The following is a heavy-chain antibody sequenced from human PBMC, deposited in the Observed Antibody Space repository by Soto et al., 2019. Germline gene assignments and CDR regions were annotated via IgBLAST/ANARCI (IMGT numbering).Heavy chain of an antibody. CDR2: ISDEGSNK. Sequence: GGSLRLSFAASGFTLSSYGMHWVRQAPGKGLEWVAGISDEGSNKYYADSVKGRFTISRANSKTTLYLQMHSLRAQDTAVSYCSKGLGRAYSSGWNYGMDVWGQGPTVTVSS. J-gene: IGHJ6*02. CDR1: GFTLSSYG. D-gene: IGHD6-19*01. V-gene: IGHV3-30*18. CDR3: SKGLGRAYSSGWNYGMDV.